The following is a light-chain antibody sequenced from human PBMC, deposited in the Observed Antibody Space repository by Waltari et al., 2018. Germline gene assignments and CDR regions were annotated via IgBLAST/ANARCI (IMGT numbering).Light chain of an antibody. CDR1: SSNMGAGYD. J-gene: IGLJ2*01. CDR2: GNS. V-gene: IGLV1-40*01. CDR3: QSFDSNLGVL. Sequence: QSALTQPRSVTGAPGQRGTIACTGSSSNMGAGYDGSWYQHLPGTAPKVLIYGNSDRPSGVPDRFSASKSGTSASLAIIGLQAEDEGNYYCQSFDSNLGVLFGGGTKLTVL.